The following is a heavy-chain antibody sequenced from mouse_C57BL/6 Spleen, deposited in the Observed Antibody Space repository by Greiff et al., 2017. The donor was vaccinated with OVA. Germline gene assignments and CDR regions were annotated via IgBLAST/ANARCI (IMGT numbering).Heavy chain of an antibody. J-gene: IGHJ4*01. CDR2: ISYRGST. V-gene: IGHV3-8*01. CDR3: ARWHYSNYEGAMDY. D-gene: IGHD2-5*01. Sequence: EVKLMESGPGLAKPSQTLSLTCSVTGYSITSDYWNWIRKFPGNNLEYMGYISYRGSTYYNPSLKSRLSITRDTSKNQDYLQLNSVTTEDTATYYCARWHYSNYEGAMDYWGQGTSVTVSS. CDR1: GYSITSDY.